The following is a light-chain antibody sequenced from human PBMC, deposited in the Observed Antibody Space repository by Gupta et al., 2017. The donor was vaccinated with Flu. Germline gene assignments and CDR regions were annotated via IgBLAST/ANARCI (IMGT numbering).Light chain of an antibody. CDR3: QQYDNWPPWT. V-gene: IGKV3-15*01. CDR1: QSVSTK. Sequence: ATLSGSPGERATLSCRASQSVSTKLAWYQQKPGQAPRLLIYDASTRPTGIPVRFRGSGSGTEFTLTISSVQSEDFAVYYCQQYDNWPPWTLGQGTKVEIK. J-gene: IGKJ1*01. CDR2: DAS.